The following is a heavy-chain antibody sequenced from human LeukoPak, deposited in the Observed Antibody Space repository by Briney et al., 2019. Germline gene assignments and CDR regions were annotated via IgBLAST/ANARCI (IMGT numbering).Heavy chain of an antibody. Sequence: ASVKVSCKASGYTFTSYGISWVRQAPGQGLEWMGWNSAYNGNTNYAQKLQGRVTMTTDTSTSTAYMELRSLRSDDTAVYYCAGENPRNDAFDIWGQGTMVTVSS. D-gene: IGHD1-14*01. J-gene: IGHJ3*02. CDR1: GYTFTSYG. CDR2: NSAYNGNT. CDR3: AGENPRNDAFDI. V-gene: IGHV1-18*01.